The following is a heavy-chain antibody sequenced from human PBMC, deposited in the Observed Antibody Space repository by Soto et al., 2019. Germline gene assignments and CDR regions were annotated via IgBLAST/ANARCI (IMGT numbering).Heavy chain of an antibody. CDR1: GYTFTSYG. V-gene: IGHV1-18*04. Sequence: AASVEVSCKASGYTFTSYGISWVRQAPGQGLEWMGWISAYSGNTNYAQKLQGRVTMTTDTSTSTAYMELRSLRSDDTAVYYCASKSELFYYYGMDVWGQGTTVTVSS. D-gene: IGHD1-26*01. CDR3: ASKSELFYYYGMDV. J-gene: IGHJ6*02. CDR2: ISAYSGNT.